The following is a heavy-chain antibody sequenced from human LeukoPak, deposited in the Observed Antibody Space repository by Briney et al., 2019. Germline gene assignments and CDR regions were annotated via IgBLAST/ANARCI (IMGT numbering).Heavy chain of an antibody. CDR3: ARHPLFFASFQTDNWFDP. CDR1: VGPSVVTT. D-gene: IGHD3-3*01. J-gene: IGHJ5*02. V-gene: IGHV4-34*01. CDR2: INHSGST. Sequence: SETCPSPALSMVGPSVVTTGAGSASPPGKGLEWIGEINHSGSTNYNPSLKSRVTISVDTSKNQFSLKLRSVTAADTAVYYCARHPLFFASFQTDNWFDPWGQGTLVTVSS.